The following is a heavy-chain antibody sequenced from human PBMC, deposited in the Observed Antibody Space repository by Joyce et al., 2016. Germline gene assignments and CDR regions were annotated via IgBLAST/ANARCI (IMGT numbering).Heavy chain of an antibody. Sequence: QVQLVQSGSEVKKTGASVEVSCKANGYIFTTYGISWLRQAPGQGFEWMGWISYHHGNTKYAQKFQGRVTMTIDTSTSTAYMELKSLRSDDTAVYYCARDIHYYNSSGYYWGAFDIWGQGTMVSVSS. CDR1: GYIFTTYG. V-gene: IGHV1-18*01. J-gene: IGHJ3*02. CDR2: ISYHHGNT. CDR3: ARDIHYYNSSGYYWGAFDI. D-gene: IGHD3-22*01.